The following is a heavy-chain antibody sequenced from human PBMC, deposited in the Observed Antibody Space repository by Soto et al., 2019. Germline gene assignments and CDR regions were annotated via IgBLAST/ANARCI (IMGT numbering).Heavy chain of an antibody. V-gene: IGHV5-51*01. CDR2: IYPGDSNT. Sequence: PGESLKISCEDSGHSFTTYWIAWVRQMPGKGLEWMGIIYPGDSNTTYSPSFQGQVIISADKSISTAYLQWSSLKASDTAMYYCTRPIVRGPQYGIVVWGQGTTGTVSS. D-gene: IGHD3-22*01. J-gene: IGHJ6*02. CDR3: TRPIVRGPQYGIVV. CDR1: GHSFTTYW.